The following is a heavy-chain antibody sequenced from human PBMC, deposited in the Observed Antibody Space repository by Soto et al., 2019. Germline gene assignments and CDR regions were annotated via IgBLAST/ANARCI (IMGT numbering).Heavy chain of an antibody. CDR3: ASAAPRYCSGGSRYSGRAY. J-gene: IGHJ4*02. CDR1: GGSFSGYY. CDR2: INHSGST. V-gene: IGHV4-34*01. D-gene: IGHD2-15*01. Sequence: QVQLQQWGAGLLKPSETLSLTCAVYGGSFSGYYWSWIRQPPGKGLEWIGEINHSGSTNYNPSLKSRVTISVDTSTNQFSLKLSSVTAADTSVYYCASAAPRYCSGGSRYSGRAYWGQGPLVTVSS.